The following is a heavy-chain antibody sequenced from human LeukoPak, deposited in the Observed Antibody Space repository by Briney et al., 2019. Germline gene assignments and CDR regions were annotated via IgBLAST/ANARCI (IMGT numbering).Heavy chain of an antibody. CDR3: ARIKYCSSTSCYTRRPFDY. D-gene: IGHD2-2*02. Sequence: ASVKVSCKASGGTFSSYAISWVRQAPGQGLEWMGGIIPIFGTANYAQKFQGRVTITTDESTSTAYMELSSLRSEDTAVYYCARIKYCSSTSCYTRRPFDYWGQGTLVTVSS. V-gene: IGHV1-69*05. CDR2: IIPIFGTA. CDR1: GGTFSSYA. J-gene: IGHJ4*02.